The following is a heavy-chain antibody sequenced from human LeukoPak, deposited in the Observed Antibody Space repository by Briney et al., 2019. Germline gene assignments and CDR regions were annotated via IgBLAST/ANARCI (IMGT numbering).Heavy chain of an antibody. Sequence: PSETLSLTCTVSGGSISSGDYYWSWIRQPPGKGLEWIGYIYYSGSTYYNPSLKSRVTISVDTSKNQFSLKLSSVTAADTAVYYYARDAGSFLFDYWGQGTLVTVSS. CDR1: GGSISSGDYY. CDR2: IYYSGST. CDR3: ARDAGSFLFDY. D-gene: IGHD1-26*01. J-gene: IGHJ4*02. V-gene: IGHV4-30-4*01.